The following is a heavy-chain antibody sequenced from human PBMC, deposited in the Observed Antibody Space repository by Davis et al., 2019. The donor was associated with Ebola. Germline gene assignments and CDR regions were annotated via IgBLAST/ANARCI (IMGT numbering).Heavy chain of an antibody. CDR1: GGSSSSYY. CDR2: FHYSGST. CDR3: ARIRDFMGAFDI. J-gene: IGHJ3*02. Sequence: SETLSLTCTVSGGSSSSYYWSWIRQPPGKGLEWIGNFHYSGSTYYNPSLKGRVTISVDTSKNQFSLKLSSVTAADTAVYYCARIRDFMGAFDIWGQGTMVTVSS. V-gene: IGHV4-59*08. D-gene: IGHD3-3*01.